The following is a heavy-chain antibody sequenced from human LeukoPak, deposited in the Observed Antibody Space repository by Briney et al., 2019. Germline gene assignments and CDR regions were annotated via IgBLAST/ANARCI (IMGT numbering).Heavy chain of an antibody. D-gene: IGHD5-24*01. CDR2: IYHSGST. CDR1: GYSISSGYY. V-gene: IGHV4-38-2*02. J-gene: IGHJ4*02. CDR3: ARGVMATILTPFDY. Sequence: SETLSLTCTVSGYSISSGYYWGWIRQPPGKGLEWIGSIYHSGSTYYNPSLKSRVTIPVDTSKNQFSLRLSSVTAADTAVYYCARGVMATILTPFDYWGQGTLVTVSS.